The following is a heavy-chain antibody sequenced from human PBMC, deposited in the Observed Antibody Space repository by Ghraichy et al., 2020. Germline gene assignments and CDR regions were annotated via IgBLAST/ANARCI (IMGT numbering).Heavy chain of an antibody. CDR2: IYTSGST. CDR1: GGSISSGSYY. Sequence: SETLSLTCTVSGGSISSGSYYWSWIRQPAGKGLEWIGCIYTSGSTNYNPSLKSRVTMSVDTSKNQFSLKLSSVTAADTAVYYCARADSSSPDWGYFDYWGQGTLVTVSS. J-gene: IGHJ4*02. CDR3: ARADSSSPDWGYFDY. D-gene: IGHD6-6*01. V-gene: IGHV4-61*02.